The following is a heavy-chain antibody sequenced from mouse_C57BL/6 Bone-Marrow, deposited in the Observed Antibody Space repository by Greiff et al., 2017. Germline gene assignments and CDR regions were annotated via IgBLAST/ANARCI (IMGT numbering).Heavy chain of an antibody. J-gene: IGHJ3*01. Sequence: QVQLQQPGAELVKPGASVKLSCKASGYTFTSYWMHWVKPRPGQGLEWIGMIHPNSGSTNYNEKFKSKATLTVDKSSSAAYMQLSSLTSEDSAVYYCARADVYYSKGAWFAYWGQGNLVTVSA. CDR3: ARADVYYSKGAWFAY. CDR2: IHPNSGST. V-gene: IGHV1-64*01. CDR1: GYTFTSYW. D-gene: IGHD2-5*01.